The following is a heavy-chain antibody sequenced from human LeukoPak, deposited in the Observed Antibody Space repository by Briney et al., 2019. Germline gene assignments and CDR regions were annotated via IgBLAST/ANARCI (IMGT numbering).Heavy chain of an antibody. CDR3: ARSYSSSRGTFDY. V-gene: IGHV3-11*06. CDR1: GFTFSDYY. D-gene: IGHD6-6*01. CDR2: ISSTSIYT. J-gene: IGHJ4*02. Sequence: GGSLRLSCAASGFTFSDYYMSWIRQAPGKGLEWVSDISSTSIYTNYADSVKGRFTISRDNAKNSLYLQINSLRAEDTAVYYCARSYSSSRGTFDYWGQGTLVTVSS.